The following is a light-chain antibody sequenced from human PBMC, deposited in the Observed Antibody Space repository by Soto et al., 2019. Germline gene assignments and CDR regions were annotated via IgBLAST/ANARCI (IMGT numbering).Light chain of an antibody. J-gene: IGKJ5*01. Sequence: IVMTQSPATLSVSPGERATLSCRASQSVSSSYLAWYQQKPGQAPRLLIYGASSRATGIPDRFSGSGSGTDFTLTISRLEPEDFAVYYCQQYGTPRSVTFGQGTRLEIK. V-gene: IGKV3-20*01. CDR1: QSVSSSY. CDR3: QQYGTPRSVT. CDR2: GAS.